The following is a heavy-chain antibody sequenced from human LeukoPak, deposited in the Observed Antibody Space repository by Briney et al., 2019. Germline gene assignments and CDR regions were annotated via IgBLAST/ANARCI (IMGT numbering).Heavy chain of an antibody. CDR1: GGSISSGSYY. CDR2: IYTSGST. CDR3: ARDRGDYYGSEPDDMIRWFDP. D-gene: IGHD3-10*01. J-gene: IGHJ5*02. Sequence: SETLSLTCTVSGGSISSGSYYWSWIRQPAGKVLEWIGRIYTSGSTNYNPSLKSRVTISVDTSKNQFSLKLSSVTAADPDVYYCARDRGDYYGSEPDDMIRWFDPWGQGTLVTVSS. V-gene: IGHV4-61*02.